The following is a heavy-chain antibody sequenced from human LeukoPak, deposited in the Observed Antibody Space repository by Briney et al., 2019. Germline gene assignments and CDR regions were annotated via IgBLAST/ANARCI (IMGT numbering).Heavy chain of an antibody. J-gene: IGHJ6*03. D-gene: IGHD3-9*01. Sequence: GGSLRLSCAASGFTFSSYWMSWVRQAPGKGLEWVSVISGSGGSAYYADSVKGRFTISRDNSKNTLYLQMNSLRAEDTAIYYCAKGLRYFPMDVWGKGTTVTVSS. V-gene: IGHV3-23*01. CDR3: AKGLRYFPMDV. CDR1: GFTFSSYW. CDR2: ISGSGGSA.